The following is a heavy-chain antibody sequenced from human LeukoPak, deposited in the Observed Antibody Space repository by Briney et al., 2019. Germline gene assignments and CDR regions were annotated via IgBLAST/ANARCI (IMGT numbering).Heavy chain of an antibody. V-gene: IGHV1-18*01. CDR2: ISPYSGKT. J-gene: IGHJ3*01. Sequence: ASVKVSCKASDNTFAGKGVIWVRQAPGQGLEWMAYISPYSGKTRYVQNIQGRVTVTTDTTTTASYLELRSLTSDDTAVYYCVREEWYSGGGCYLNAFEVWGQGTMVTVSS. D-gene: IGHD2-15*01. CDR3: VREEWYSGGGCYLNAFEV. CDR1: DNTFAGKG.